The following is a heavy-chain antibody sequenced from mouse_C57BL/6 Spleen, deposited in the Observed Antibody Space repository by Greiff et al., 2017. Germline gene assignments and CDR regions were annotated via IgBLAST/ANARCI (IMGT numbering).Heavy chain of an antibody. D-gene: IGHD2-1*01. CDR3: AREDGNRYWYFDV. CDR2: IYPSDSET. Sequence: QVQLQQPGAELVRPGSSVKLSCKASGYTFTSYWMDWVKQRPGQGLEWIGNIYPSDSETHYNHTFKDKATLTVDKSSSTAYMHLSSLTSEDSAVYYCAREDGNRYWYFDVWGTGTTGTVSS. V-gene: IGHV1-61*01. CDR1: GYTFTSYW. J-gene: IGHJ1*03.